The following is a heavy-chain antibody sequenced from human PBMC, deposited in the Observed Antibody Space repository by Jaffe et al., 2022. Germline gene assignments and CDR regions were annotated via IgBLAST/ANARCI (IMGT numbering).Heavy chain of an antibody. CDR2: TYHSGST. Sequence: QVQLQESGPGLVKPSETLSLTCAVSGYSISSGYYWGWIRQPPGKGLEWIGNTYHSGSTYYNPSLKSRVTISLDTSKNQFSLRLSSVTAADRAVYYCARIGGPYSNNWKNAFEIWGQGTMVTVSS. CDR3: ARIGGPYSNNWKNAFEI. J-gene: IGHJ3*02. D-gene: IGHD6-13*01. V-gene: IGHV4-38-2*01. CDR1: GYSISSGYY.